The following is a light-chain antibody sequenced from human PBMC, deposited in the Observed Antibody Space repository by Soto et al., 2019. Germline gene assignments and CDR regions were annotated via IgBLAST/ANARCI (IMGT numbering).Light chain of an antibody. J-gene: IGKJ1*01. CDR1: QSITSW. Sequence: DIQMTQSPSPLPASVGDRVTITCRASQSITSWLAWYQRKPGKAPKLLIYDASSLEGGVPSRFSGSGSGTEFTLTISSLQPDDFATYYCQQYNAYPWTFGQGTKVDIK. V-gene: IGKV1-5*01. CDR2: DAS. CDR3: QQYNAYPWT.